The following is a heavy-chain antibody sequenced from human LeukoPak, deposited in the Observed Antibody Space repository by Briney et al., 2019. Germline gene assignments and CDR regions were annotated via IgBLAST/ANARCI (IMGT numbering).Heavy chain of an antibody. J-gene: IGHJ3*02. CDR1: GDSVSSNSAG. CDR2: TYYRPKWYN. Sequence: SQTLSLTCAISGDSVSSNSAGWNWIRQSPSRGLEWLGRTYYRPKWYNDYAVFLKSRITINPDTSKNQFSLQLNSVAPEDTAVYYCARDFGPGYDILTGFSLEAFDMWGQGTMVIISS. CDR3: ARDFGPGYDILTGFSLEAFDM. V-gene: IGHV6-1*01. D-gene: IGHD3-9*01.